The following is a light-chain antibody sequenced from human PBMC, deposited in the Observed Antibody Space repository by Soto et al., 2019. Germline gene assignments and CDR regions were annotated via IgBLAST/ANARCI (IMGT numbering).Light chain of an antibody. J-gene: IGLJ1*01. V-gene: IGLV2-14*01. CDR3: NSYTSSSTFV. CDR1: SSDVGGYNY. Sequence: QSVLTQPASVSGSPGQSITISCTGTSSDVGGYNYVPWYQQHPGKAPKLMIYEVSNRPSGVSNRFSGSRSGNTASLTISGLQAEDEAEYYCNSYTSSSTFVFGTGTKLTVL. CDR2: EVS.